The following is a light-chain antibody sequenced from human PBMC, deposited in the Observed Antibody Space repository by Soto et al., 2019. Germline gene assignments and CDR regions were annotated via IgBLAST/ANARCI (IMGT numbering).Light chain of an antibody. Sequence: DIPMTQSPSSLSASVGDRVTISCRASQSITFNLNWYQQKPGKAPKLLIYAASNLQSGVPSRFSGSGSGTDFTLTITSLQPEDFATYYCQQTYTIPPYTFGQGTKLEIK. CDR2: AAS. CDR3: QQTYTIPPYT. J-gene: IGKJ2*01. CDR1: QSITFN. V-gene: IGKV1-39*01.